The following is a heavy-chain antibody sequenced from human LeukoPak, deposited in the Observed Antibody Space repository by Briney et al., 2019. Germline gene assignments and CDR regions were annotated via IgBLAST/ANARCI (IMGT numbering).Heavy chain of an antibody. CDR2: VSGYGGDT. V-gene: IGHV3-23*01. CDR3: AKAQGYFDY. J-gene: IGHJ4*02. CDR1: GFSYVDYA. Sequence: PGGSLRLSCAASGFSYVDYAMSSVRQAPGKGLEWVSVVSGYGGDTYYADAVKGRFTASRDNSKNTLYLQMNNLRAEDTAVYYCAKAQGYFDYWGQGTQVIVSS.